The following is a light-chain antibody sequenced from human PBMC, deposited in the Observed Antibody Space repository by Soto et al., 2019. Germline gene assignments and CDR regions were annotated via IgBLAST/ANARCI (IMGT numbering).Light chain of an antibody. CDR2: EDT. J-gene: IGLJ1*01. Sequence: QPGLAQPASLSGSPVQSITISCTGSISDVGNYNLVSWYQQHPGKAPKLMIYEDTKWPSGVSNRFSGSKSGNTAYLTISGLQAEDEADYYCGSYAVGRTYVFRTWTKVTVL. V-gene: IGLV2-23*01. CDR1: ISDVGNYNL. CDR3: GSYAVGRTYV.